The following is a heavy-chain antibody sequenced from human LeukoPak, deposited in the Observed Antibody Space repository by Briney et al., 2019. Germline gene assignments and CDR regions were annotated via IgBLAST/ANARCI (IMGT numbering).Heavy chain of an antibody. CDR3: ANSGRYYDFWSGYYVDY. CDR2: ISGSGGST. J-gene: IGHJ4*02. CDR1: GFTFSSYA. D-gene: IGHD3-3*01. V-gene: IGHV3-23*01. Sequence: PGWSLRLSCAASGFTFSSYAMSWVRQAPGKGLEWVSAISGSGGSTYYADSVKGRFTISRDNSKNTLYLQMNSLRAEDTAVYYCANSGRYYDFWSGYYVDYWGQGTLVTVSS.